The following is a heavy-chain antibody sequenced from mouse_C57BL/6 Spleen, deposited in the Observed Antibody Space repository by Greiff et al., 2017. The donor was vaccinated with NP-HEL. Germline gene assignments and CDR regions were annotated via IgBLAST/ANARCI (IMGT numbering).Heavy chain of an antibody. Sequence: EVQLQQSGAELVRPGASVKLSCTASGFNIKDYYMHWVKQRPEQGLEWIGRIDPEDGDTEYAPKFQGKATMTADTSSNTAYLQLSSLTSEDTAVYYCTTIAYYSNYVFAYWGQGTLVTVSA. D-gene: IGHD2-5*01. V-gene: IGHV14-1*01. CDR2: IDPEDGDT. CDR1: GFNIKDYY. CDR3: TTIAYYSNYVFAY. J-gene: IGHJ3*01.